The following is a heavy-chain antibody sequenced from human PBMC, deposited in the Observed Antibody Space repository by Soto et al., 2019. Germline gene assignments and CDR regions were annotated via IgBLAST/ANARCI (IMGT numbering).Heavy chain of an antibody. CDR3: ARGSPRWLLLDHFDY. J-gene: IGHJ4*02. D-gene: IGHD5-12*01. V-gene: IGHV4-59*01. CDR2: IYYSGST. Sequence: SETLSLTCTVSGGSISSYYWSWIRQPPGKGLEWIGYIYYSGSTNYNPSLKSRVTISVDTSKNQFSLKLSSVTAADTAVYYCARGSPRWLLLDHFDYWGQGTLVTVFS. CDR1: GGSISSYY.